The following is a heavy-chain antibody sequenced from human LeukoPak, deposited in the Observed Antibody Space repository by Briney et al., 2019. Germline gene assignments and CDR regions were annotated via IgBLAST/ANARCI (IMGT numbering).Heavy chain of an antibody. CDR1: GGSISSYY. CDR2: IYYSGST. Sequence: PSETLSLTCTVSGGSISSYYWSWIRPPPGKGLEWIGYIYYSGSTNYNPSLKSRVTISVDTSKNQFSLKLSSVTAADTAVYYCARDLLRATIDYWGQGTLVTVSS. V-gene: IGHV4-59*01. CDR3: ARDLLRATIDY. D-gene: IGHD5-24*01. J-gene: IGHJ4*02.